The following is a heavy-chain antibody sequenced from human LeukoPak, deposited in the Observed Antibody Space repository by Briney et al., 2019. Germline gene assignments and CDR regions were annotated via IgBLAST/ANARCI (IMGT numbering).Heavy chain of an antibody. CDR1: GGSISSYY. CDR3: ARHGYYFGSGSYFQH. J-gene: IGHJ1*01. D-gene: IGHD3-10*01. CDR2: IYNSEST. V-gene: IGHV4-59*08. Sequence: PSETLSLTCIDPGGSISSYYWSWIRQPPGEGLEWIGYIYNSESTNYNPSLKSRVTISVDTSKNQFSLRLISVTAADTAVYYCARHGYYFGSGSYFQHWGQGTLVTVSS.